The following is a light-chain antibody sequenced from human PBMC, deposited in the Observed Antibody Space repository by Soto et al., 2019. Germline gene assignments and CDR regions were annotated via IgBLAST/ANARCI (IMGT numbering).Light chain of an antibody. V-gene: IGLV2-14*01. Sequence: QSALTQPASVSGSPGQSITISCTGTSSDIGAYSHVSWYQQHPDKAPKLMIYEVSNRPSGVSNRFSGSKSGNTAALTISGLQAEDEADYYCSSYAGSSYVFGTGTKVTVL. CDR1: SSDIGAYSH. CDR2: EVS. CDR3: SSYAGSSYV. J-gene: IGLJ1*01.